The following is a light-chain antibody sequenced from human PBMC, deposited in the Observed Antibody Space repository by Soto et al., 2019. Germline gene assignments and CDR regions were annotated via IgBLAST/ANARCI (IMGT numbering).Light chain of an antibody. Sequence: DIQMTQSPSTLSGSVGDRVTITCRASQTISSWLAWYQQKPGKAPKLLIYKASTLKSGVPSRFSGSGSGTEFTLTISSLQPDDFATYYCQHYNSYSEAVGQVTKV. CDR1: QTISSW. V-gene: IGKV1-5*03. CDR2: KAS. J-gene: IGKJ1*01. CDR3: QHYNSYSEA.